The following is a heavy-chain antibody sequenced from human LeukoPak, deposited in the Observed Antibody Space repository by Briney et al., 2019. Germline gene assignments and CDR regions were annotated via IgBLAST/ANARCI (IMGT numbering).Heavy chain of an antibody. CDR1: GGSFSGYY. CDR2: IYYSGST. Sequence: SETLSLTCAVYGGSFSGYYWSWIRQPPGKGLEWIGYIYYSGSTNYNPSLKSRVTISVDTSKNQFSLKLSSVTAADTAVYYCARGTHPRDFDYWGQGTLVTVSS. CDR3: ARGTHPRDFDY. D-gene: IGHD1-14*01. V-gene: IGHV4-59*01. J-gene: IGHJ4*02.